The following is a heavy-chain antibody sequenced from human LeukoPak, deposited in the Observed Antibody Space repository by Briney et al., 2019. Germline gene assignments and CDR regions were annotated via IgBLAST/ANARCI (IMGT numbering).Heavy chain of an antibody. CDR2: IYTSGST. V-gene: IGHV4-4*07. CDR1: GGSISSYY. CDR3: ARDMYYDSSGYPLPYYYYYGMDA. Sequence: SETLSLTCTVSGGSISSYYWSWIRQPAGKGLEWIGRIYTSGSTNYNPSLKSRVTMSVDTSKNQFSLKLSSVTAADTAVYYCARDMYYDSSGYPLPYYYYYGMDAWGKGTTVTVSS. D-gene: IGHD3-22*01. J-gene: IGHJ6*04.